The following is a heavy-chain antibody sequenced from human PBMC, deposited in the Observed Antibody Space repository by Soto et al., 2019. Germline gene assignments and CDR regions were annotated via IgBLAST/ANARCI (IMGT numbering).Heavy chain of an antibody. V-gene: IGHV1-69*19. D-gene: IGHD3-3*01. CDR1: GDTFSNFG. Sequence: QVQLVQSGAEMKKPGSSVKVSCKAPGDTFSNFGINCVRQAPGQGLEWMGGIIPIFSSAKYAQKFQGRVTIPAAESTTTTYMELSSLRSDDTAVYFCAREGFWSGYHTSGAGFDTWGQGSLVTVSS. CDR2: IIPIFSSA. CDR3: AREGFWSGYHTSGAGFDT. J-gene: IGHJ4*02.